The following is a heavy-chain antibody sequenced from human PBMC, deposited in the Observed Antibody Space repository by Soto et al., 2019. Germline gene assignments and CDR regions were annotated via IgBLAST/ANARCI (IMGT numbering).Heavy chain of an antibody. Sequence: PSETLSLTFTVSGGPISSYYWSWIRQPPGKGLGGVGYIYYSGSTNYHLSLKRRVTISVDTSKNQFFLQRSSVAAADTAVYYCARDWSGCSCYIDFWGKGTLVTVSS. D-gene: IGHD2-15*01. CDR3: ARDWSGCSCYIDF. CDR1: GGPISSYY. V-gene: IGHV4-59*01. J-gene: IGHJ4*02. CDR2: IYYSGST.